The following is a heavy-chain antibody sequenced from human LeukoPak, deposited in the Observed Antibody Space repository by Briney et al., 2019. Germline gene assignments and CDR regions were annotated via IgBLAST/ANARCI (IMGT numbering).Heavy chain of an antibody. CDR1: GGTFSSYA. Sequence: SVKVSCKASGGTFSSYAISWVRQAPGQGLEWMGGIIPIFGTANYAQKFQGRVTITADKSTSTAYMELSSLRSEDTAVYYCARVTGYGDYLDYWGQGTLVTVSS. CDR2: IIPIFGTA. D-gene: IGHD4-17*01. CDR3: ARVTGYGDYLDY. J-gene: IGHJ4*02. V-gene: IGHV1-69*06.